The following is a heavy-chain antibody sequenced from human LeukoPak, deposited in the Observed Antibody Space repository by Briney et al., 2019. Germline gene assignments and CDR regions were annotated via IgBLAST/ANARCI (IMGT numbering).Heavy chain of an antibody. CDR1: GFTFSSYA. Sequence: GGSLRLSCAASGFTFSSYAMSWVRQAPGKGLEWVSAISCNGGSTYYADSVKGRFTISRDNAKNTLYLQMNSLRAEDTAVYYCAKSVSAVVVAVLTESYYYYYMDVWGKGTTVTVSS. J-gene: IGHJ6*03. CDR2: ISCNGGST. CDR3: AKSVSAVVVAVLTESYYYYYMDV. D-gene: IGHD2-15*01. V-gene: IGHV3-23*01.